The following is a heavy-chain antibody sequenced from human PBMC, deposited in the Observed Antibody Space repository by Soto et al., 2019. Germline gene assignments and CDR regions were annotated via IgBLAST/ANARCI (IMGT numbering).Heavy chain of an antibody. V-gene: IGHV1-69*13. J-gene: IGHJ4*02. CDR1: GGTFSSYA. D-gene: IGHD6-19*01. CDR2: IIPIFGTA. Sequence: GASVKASCKASGGTFSSYAISWVRQAPGQGLEWMGGIIPIFGTANYAQKFQGRVTITADESTSTAYMELSSLRSEDTAVYYCAQGGYSSGWIFDYWGQGTLVTVSS. CDR3: AQGGYSSGWIFDY.